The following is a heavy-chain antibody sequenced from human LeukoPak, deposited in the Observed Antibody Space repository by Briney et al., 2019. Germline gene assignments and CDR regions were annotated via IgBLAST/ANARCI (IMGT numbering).Heavy chain of an antibody. D-gene: IGHD1-1*01. CDR2: INPNSGGT. V-gene: IGHV1-2*02. CDR1: GYTFTGYY. J-gene: IGHJ4*02. CDR3: ALTTLGFYFDH. Sequence: ASVKVSFKPSGYTFTGYYMHWVRQAPGEGLEWMGWINPNSGGTKYAQTFQGRVTMTRDTSISTDYMELSSLTSDDTAVYFCALTTLGFYFDHWGQGTLVTVSS.